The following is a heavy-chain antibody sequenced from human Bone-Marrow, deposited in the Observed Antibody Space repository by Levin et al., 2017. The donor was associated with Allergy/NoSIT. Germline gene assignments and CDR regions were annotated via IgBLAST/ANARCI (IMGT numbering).Heavy chain of an antibody. J-gene: IGHJ4*02. D-gene: IGHD6-25*01. CDR1: GFTFSSYG. CDR2: IWYDASNK. CDR3: ARYLVPGGLDY. Sequence: PGESLKISCAASGFTFSSYGMHWVRQAPGKGLEWVAVIWYDASNKYYADSVKGRFIISRDNSKNTQYLQMNSLRAEDTAVYYCARYLVPGGLDYWGQGTLVTVSS. V-gene: IGHV3-33*01.